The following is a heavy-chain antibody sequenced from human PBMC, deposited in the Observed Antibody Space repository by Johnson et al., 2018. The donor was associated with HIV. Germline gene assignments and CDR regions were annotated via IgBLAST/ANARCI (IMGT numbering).Heavy chain of an antibody. Sequence: VQLVESGGGVVRPGRSLILSCAAFGFTFSNYPMHWVRQAPGKGLEWVAVISYDGSNKYYADSVKGRFTISRDNSKNTLYLQMNSLRAEDTAVYYCARASVSSPRYSSSSDDAFDIWGQGTMVTVSS. CDR2: ISYDGSNK. J-gene: IGHJ3*02. CDR3: ARASVSSPRYSSSSDDAFDI. D-gene: IGHD6-6*01. V-gene: IGHV3-30*04. CDR1: GFTFSNYP.